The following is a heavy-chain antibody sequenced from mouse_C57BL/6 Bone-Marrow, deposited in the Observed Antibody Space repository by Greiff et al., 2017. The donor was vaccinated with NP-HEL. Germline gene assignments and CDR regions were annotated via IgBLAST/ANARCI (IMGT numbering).Heavy chain of an antibody. D-gene: IGHD2-3*01. Sequence: EVQLVESGGGLVQPGGSMKLSCVASGFTFSNYWMNWVRQSPEKGLEWVAQIRLKSDNYATHYAESVKGRFTISRDDSKSSVYLQMNNLRAEDTGIYYCTADGYYAWFAYWGQGTLVTVSA. J-gene: IGHJ3*01. CDR1: GFTFSNYW. CDR3: TADGYYAWFAY. V-gene: IGHV6-3*01. CDR2: IRLKSDNYAT.